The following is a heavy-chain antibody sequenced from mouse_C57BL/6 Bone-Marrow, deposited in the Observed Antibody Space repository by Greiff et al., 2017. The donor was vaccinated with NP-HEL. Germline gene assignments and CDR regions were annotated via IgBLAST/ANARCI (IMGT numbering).Heavy chain of an antibody. D-gene: IGHD4-1*02. CDR1: GYAFSSYW. Sequence: QVQLQQSGAELVKPGASVKISCKASGYAFSSYWMNWVKQRPGKGLEWIGQIYPGDGDTNYNGKFKGKATLTADKSSSTAYMQLSSLTSEDSAVYFCAREVAQLGRAWFAYWGQGTLVTVSA. CDR2: IYPGDGDT. CDR3: AREVAQLGRAWFAY. J-gene: IGHJ3*01. V-gene: IGHV1-80*01.